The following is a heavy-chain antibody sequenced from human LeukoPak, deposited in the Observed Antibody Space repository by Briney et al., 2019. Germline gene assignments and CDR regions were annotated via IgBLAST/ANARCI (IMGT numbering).Heavy chain of an antibody. Sequence: QPGGSLRLSCAASGFTFSSYGMHWVRQAPGKGLEWVAFIRYDGSNKYYADSVKGRFTISRDNSKNTLYLQMNSLRAEDTAVYYCAKEVASSGYSSSWDWDYWGQGTLVTVSS. V-gene: IGHV3-30*02. CDR2: IRYDGSNK. CDR3: AKEVASSGYSSSWDWDY. CDR1: GFTFSSYG. J-gene: IGHJ4*02. D-gene: IGHD6-13*01.